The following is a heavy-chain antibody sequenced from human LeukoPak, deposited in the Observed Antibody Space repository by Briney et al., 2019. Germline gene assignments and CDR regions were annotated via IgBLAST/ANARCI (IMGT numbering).Heavy chain of an antibody. CDR1: GYTFTSYY. Sequence: ASVKVSCKASGYTFTSYYMHWVRQAPGQGLEWMGIINPSGGSTSYAQKFQGRVTMTRDTSISTAYMELSRLRSDDTAVYYCARDQWFLRWGQGRYMDVWGKGTTVTVSS. D-gene: IGHD4-23*01. V-gene: IGHV1-46*01. J-gene: IGHJ6*03. CDR3: ARDQWFLRWGQGRYMDV. CDR2: INPSGGST.